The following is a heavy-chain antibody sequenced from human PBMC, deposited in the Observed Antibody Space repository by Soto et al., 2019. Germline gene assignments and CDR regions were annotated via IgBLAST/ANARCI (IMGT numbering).Heavy chain of an antibody. Sequence: QVQLVQSGAEVKKPGSSVKVSCKASGGTFSSYTISWVRQAPGQGLEWMGRIIPILGIANYAQKFQGRVTITAENSTRTAYMELGSLRSGDTAVYYCHSRSGDRYNWFAPWGQGTLVTVSS. CDR3: HSRSGDRYNWFAP. CDR1: GGTFSSYT. V-gene: IGHV1-69*02. D-gene: IGHD4-17*01. J-gene: IGHJ5*02. CDR2: IIPILGIA.